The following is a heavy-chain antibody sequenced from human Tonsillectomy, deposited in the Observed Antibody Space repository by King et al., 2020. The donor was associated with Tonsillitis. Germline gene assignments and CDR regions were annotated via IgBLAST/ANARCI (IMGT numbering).Heavy chain of an antibody. V-gene: IGHV3-15*07. CDR1: GFTFSNAW. CDR3: TVPTCSSTSCFSAFDF. J-gene: IGHJ3*01. Sequence: QLVESGGGLVKPGGSLRLSGAASGFTFSNAWMNWVRQAPWKGLEWVGRSKSKTYGGTTDYAAPVKGRFTISRDDSKNTLHLQMNSLKTEDTAVYYCTVPTCSSTSCFSAFDFWGQGTLVTVSS. CDR2: SKSKTYGGTT. D-gene: IGHD2-2*01.